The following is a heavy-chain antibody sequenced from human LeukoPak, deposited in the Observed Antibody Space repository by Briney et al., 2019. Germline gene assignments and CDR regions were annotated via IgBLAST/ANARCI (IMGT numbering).Heavy chain of an antibody. CDR3: ARELDSSGWVGAFDI. CDR1: GFTFSDYY. D-gene: IGHD6-19*01. V-gene: IGHV3-11*01. Sequence: GGSLRLSCAASGFTFSDYYMSWIRQAPGKGLEGVSDISSSGSTIYYADSVKGRFTISRDNAKNSLYLQMNSLRAEDTAVYYCARELDSSGWVGAFDIWGQGTMVTVSS. J-gene: IGHJ3*02. CDR2: ISSSGSTI.